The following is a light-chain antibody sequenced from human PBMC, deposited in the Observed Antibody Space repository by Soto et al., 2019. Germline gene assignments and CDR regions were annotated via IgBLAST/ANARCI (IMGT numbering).Light chain of an antibody. J-gene: IGKJ1*01. CDR1: QTITTY. CDR3: QQSHSTPWT. Sequence: DIQMTQSPSSLSASVGDRVTITCRASQTITTYLNWYQQKPGKAPKLLIYCASNLQSGVPSSFTGNGSGTDFTLTISSLQPEDFATYHCQQSHSTPWTFGQGTKVEIK. CDR2: CAS. V-gene: IGKV1-39*01.